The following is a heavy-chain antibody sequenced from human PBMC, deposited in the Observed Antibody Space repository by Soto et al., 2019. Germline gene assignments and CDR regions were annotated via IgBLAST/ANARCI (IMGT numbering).Heavy chain of an antibody. CDR2: IYYSGST. V-gene: IGHV4-39*01. CDR3: ARPTGTTRVNAFDI. J-gene: IGHJ3*02. Sequence: QLQLQESGPGLVKPSETLSLTCTVSGGSISSSSYYWGWIRQPPGKGLEWIGSIYYSGSTYYNPSLKSRLTLSVDTSKNQFSLKLSSVTAADTAVYYCARPTGTTRVNAFDIWGQGTMVTVSS. CDR1: GGSISSSSYY. D-gene: IGHD1-7*01.